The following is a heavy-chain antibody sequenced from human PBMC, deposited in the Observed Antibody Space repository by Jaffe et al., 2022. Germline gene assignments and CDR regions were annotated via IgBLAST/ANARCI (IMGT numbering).Heavy chain of an antibody. D-gene: IGHD4-17*01. Sequence: EVQLLESGGGLVQPGGSLRLSCAASGFTFSSYAMSWVRQAPGKGLEWVSAISGSGGSTYYADSVKGRFTISRDNSKNTLYLQMNSLRAEDTAVYYCAKDHHDYGDYLTAFDIWGQGTMVTVSS. CDR2: ISGSGGST. CDR1: GFTFSSYA. J-gene: IGHJ3*02. CDR3: AKDHHDYGDYLTAFDI. V-gene: IGHV3-23*01.